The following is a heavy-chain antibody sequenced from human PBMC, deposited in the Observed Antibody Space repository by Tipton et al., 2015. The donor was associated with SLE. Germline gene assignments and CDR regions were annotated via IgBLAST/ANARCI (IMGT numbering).Heavy chain of an antibody. CDR1: KITFSDFA. Sequence: SLRLSCVGSKITFSDFAMHWVRQAPGKGLEWVAIMSYDGRTKVYADSVKGRFIISRDNSKNTLYLEMNSLRAEDTAVYYCATDELDYWGQGTLVTVSS. CDR2: MSYDGRTK. CDR3: ATDELDY. J-gene: IGHJ4*02. V-gene: IGHV3-30*04.